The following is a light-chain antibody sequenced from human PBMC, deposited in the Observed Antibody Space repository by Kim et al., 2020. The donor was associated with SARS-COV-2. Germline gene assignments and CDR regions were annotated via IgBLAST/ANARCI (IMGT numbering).Light chain of an antibody. CDR2: YDN. J-gene: IGLJ2*01. V-gene: IGLV3-21*04. CDR3: HLWDTSSDHVV. CDR1: DIGTRS. Sequence: PGKPATMACGGNDIGTRSVHWYQQKPGQAPVLVIYYDNDRPSGIPERFSGSNSGNTATLTITRVEAGDEADYYCHLWDTSSDHVVFGGGTQLTVL.